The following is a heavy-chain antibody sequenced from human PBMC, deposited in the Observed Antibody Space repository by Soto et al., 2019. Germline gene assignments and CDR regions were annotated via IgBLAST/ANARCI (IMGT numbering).Heavy chain of an antibody. J-gene: IGHJ4*02. Sequence: VQLLESGGGLIQPGGSLRLSCAASGFTFSYGIHWLRQAPGKGLEWVAYISYDSSNKFYGDSVKGRFTISRDNSKNTQFLQMNSLRGEDTAVYYRAKLVIGYCSGNTCDDYWGQGTLVAVSS. CDR1: GFTFSYG. V-gene: IGHV3-30*18. CDR2: ISYDSSNK. D-gene: IGHD2-15*01. CDR3: AKLVIGYCSGNTCDDY.